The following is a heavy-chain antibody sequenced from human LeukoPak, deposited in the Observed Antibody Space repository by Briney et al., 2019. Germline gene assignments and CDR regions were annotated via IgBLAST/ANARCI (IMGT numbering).Heavy chain of an antibody. Sequence: SETLSLTCTVSGVSMSAYQWSWVRQSPEKGLSWIGCINTKGETSYNPSLKSRVTTSVDTSKSQFSLRLTSVTAAGTAVYYCATSNDAKIAPFDHWGQGAPVTVSS. CDR3: ATSNDAKIAPFDH. J-gene: IGHJ4*02. V-gene: IGHV4-4*09. D-gene: IGHD2-21*01. CDR2: INTKGET. CDR1: GVSMSAYQ.